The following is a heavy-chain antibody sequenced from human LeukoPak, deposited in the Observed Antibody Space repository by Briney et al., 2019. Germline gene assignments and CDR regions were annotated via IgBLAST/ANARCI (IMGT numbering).Heavy chain of an antibody. J-gene: IGHJ4*02. CDR1: GFTFSSYD. V-gene: IGHV3-13*01. CDR3: ARAHCSGGSCYLDY. D-gene: IGHD2-15*01. Sequence: GSLRLSCAAPGFTFSSYDMHWVRQATGKGLEWVSAIGTAGDTYYPGSVKGRFTISRENAKNSLYLQMNSLRAGDTAVYYCARAHCSGGSCYLDYWGQGTLVTVSS. CDR2: IGTAGDT.